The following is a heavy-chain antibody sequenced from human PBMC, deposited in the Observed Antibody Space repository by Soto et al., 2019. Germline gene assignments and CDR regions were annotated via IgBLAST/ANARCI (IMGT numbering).Heavy chain of an antibody. CDR2: ISYDGSNK. CDR3: ARDWEYYYDSSGYQDAFDI. Sequence: QAGGSLRLSCAASGFTFSSYAMHWVRQAPGKGLEWVAVISYDGSNKYYADSVKGRFTISRDNSKNTLYLQMNSLRAEDTAVYYCARDWEYYYDSSGYQDAFDIWGQGTMVTVSS. V-gene: IGHV3-30-3*01. CDR1: GFTFSSYA. J-gene: IGHJ3*02. D-gene: IGHD3-22*01.